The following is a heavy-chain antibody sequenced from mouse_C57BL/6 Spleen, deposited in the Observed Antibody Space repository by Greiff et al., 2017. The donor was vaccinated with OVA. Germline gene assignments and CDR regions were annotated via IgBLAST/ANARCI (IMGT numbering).Heavy chain of an antibody. V-gene: IGHV1-64*01. J-gene: IGHJ2*01. D-gene: IGHD1-1*01. CDR1: GYTFTSYW. CDR2: IHPNSGST. Sequence: QVHVKQPGAELVKPGASVQLSCKASGYTFTSYWMHWVKQRPGQGLEWIGMIHPNSGSTNYNEKFKSKATLTVDKSSSTAYMQLSSLTSEDSAVYYCARRSLYDFDYCGQGTTLTVSS. CDR3: ARRSLYDFDY.